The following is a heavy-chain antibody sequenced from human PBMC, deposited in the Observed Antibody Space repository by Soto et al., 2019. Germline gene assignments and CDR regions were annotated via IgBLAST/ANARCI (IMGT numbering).Heavy chain of an antibody. J-gene: IGHJ5*02. CDR2: IYNSGST. D-gene: IGHD7-27*01. CDR1: RASIRSYY. CDR3: ARWGPRWFDP. Sequence: ETLSLTCTVSRASIRSYYWSGIRQPPGKGLEWIGYIYNSGSTNYSPSLKSRVTISVDTSKNQFSLKLTSVTAADTAVFYCARWGPRWFDPWGQGILVTVSS. V-gene: IGHV4-59*01.